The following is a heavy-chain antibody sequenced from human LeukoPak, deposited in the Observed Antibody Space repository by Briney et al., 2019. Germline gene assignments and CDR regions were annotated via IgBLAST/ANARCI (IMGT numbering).Heavy chain of an antibody. D-gene: IGHD6-13*01. V-gene: IGHV3-74*01. Sequence: GGSVRLSCAASGFAFSDYWMHWVRQSPVKELVWVSRINTDGTSTSYADSVKGRFTISRDNGKNTLYLQMNSLRAEDTALYYCAKDQSGIAAAEAFDIWGQGTMVTVSS. CDR2: INTDGTST. CDR1: GFAFSDYW. J-gene: IGHJ3*02. CDR3: AKDQSGIAAAEAFDI.